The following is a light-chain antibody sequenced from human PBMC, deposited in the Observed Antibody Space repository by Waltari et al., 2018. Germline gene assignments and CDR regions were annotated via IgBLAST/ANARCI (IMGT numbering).Light chain of an antibody. Sequence: QSALTQPASVSGSPGQSITISCTGTSSDVGGYKYVSWYQQHPGKAPKLMIYDVSERPAGVSKRFSGSKSANTASLTIAGLQAEDEADYYCCSYAGSGTYVFGTGTKVTVL. CDR2: DVS. V-gene: IGLV2-23*02. J-gene: IGLJ1*01. CDR1: SSDVGGYKY. CDR3: CSYAGSGTYV.